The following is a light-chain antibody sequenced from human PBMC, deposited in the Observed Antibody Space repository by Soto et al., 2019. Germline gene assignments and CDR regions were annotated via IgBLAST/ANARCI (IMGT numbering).Light chain of an antibody. V-gene: IGLV2-14*03. CDR1: SSDVGGYDY. CDR3: SSYTSSSTRV. J-gene: IGLJ1*01. CDR2: DVS. Sequence: QSALTQPASVSGSPGQSIAISCTGTSSDVGGYDYVSWYQHHPGKAPKLMIYDVSSRPSGVSYRFSGSKSGNTASLTISWLQAEDEADYYCSSYTSSSTRVFGAGTKLTVL.